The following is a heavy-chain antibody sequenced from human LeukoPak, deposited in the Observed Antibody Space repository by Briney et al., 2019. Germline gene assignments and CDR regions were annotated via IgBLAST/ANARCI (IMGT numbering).Heavy chain of an antibody. V-gene: IGHV1-69*13. J-gene: IGHJ6*02. D-gene: IGHD4-17*01. Sequence: SVKVSCKASGGTFSSYAISWVRQAPGQGLEWMGGIIPIFGTANYAQKFQGRVTITADESTSTAYMELSSLRSEDTAVYYCARISMATVTTLSTKYGMDVWGQGTTVTISS. CDR2: IIPIFGTA. CDR1: GGTFSSYA. CDR3: ARISMATVTTLSTKYGMDV.